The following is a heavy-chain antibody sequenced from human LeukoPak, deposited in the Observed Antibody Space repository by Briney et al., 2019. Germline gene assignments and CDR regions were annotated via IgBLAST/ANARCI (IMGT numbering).Heavy chain of an antibody. CDR3: ARGLEAASLDY. CDR2: IYYSGST. J-gene: IGHJ4*02. CDR1: GGSISSYY. V-gene: IGHV4-59*12. Sequence: SETLSLTCTVSGGSISSYYWSWIRQPPGKGLEWIGYIYYSGSTNYNPSLKSRVTISVDTSKNQFSLKLSSVTAADTAVYYCARGLEAASLDYWGQGTLVTVSS. D-gene: IGHD6-13*01.